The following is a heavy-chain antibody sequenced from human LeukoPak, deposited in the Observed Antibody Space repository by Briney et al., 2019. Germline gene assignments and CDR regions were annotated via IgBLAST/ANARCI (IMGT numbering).Heavy chain of an antibody. D-gene: IGHD6-13*01. CDR1: GYTFTGYY. V-gene: IGHV1-2*02. Sequence: GASVKVSCKASGYTFTGYYMHWVRQAPGQGLEWMGWINPNSGGTNYAQKFQGRVTMTRDTSISTAYMELSRLRSDDTAVYYCAREGGAAAGYFPYYYYYYGMDVWGQGTTVTVSS. CDR3: AREGGAAAGYFPYYYYYYGMDV. CDR2: INPNSGGT. J-gene: IGHJ6*02.